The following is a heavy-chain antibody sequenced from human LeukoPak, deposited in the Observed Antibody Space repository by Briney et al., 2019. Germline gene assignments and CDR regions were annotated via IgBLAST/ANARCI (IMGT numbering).Heavy chain of an antibody. CDR1: GFTFSSYS. CDR2: ISSSSSYI. V-gene: IGHV3-21*01. Sequence: GGSLRLSCAASGFTFSSYSMNWVRQAPGKGLEWVSSISSSSSYIYYADAVKGRFTISRDNAKNSLYLQMNSLRAEDTAVYYCARDLRGTVAEDYWGQGTLVTVSS. J-gene: IGHJ4*02. CDR3: ARDLRGTVAEDY. D-gene: IGHD6-19*01.